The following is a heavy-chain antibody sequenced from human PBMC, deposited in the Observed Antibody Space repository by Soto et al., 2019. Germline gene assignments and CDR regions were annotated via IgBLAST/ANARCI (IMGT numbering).Heavy chain of an antibody. D-gene: IGHD6-13*01. J-gene: IGHJ4*02. CDR1: GYTFTSYG. Sequence: ASVKVSCKASGYTFTSYGISWVRQAPGQGLEWMGWISAYNGNTNYAQKLQGRVTMTTDTSTSTAYMELRSLRSDDTAVYYCARAPNDHIAAAGPLDYWGQGTLVTVSS. V-gene: IGHV1-18*01. CDR2: ISAYNGNT. CDR3: ARAPNDHIAAAGPLDY.